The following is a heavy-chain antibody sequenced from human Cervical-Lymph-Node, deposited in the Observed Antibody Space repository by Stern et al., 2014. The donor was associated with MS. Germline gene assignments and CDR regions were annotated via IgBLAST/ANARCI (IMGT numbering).Heavy chain of an antibody. CDR3: AKDNGQWLVRVGAFDI. J-gene: IGHJ3*02. Sequence: EVQLEESGGGLVQPGRSLRLSCAASGFTFDDYAMHWVRQAPGRGLEWVSGINWNSGSIGYADSVKGRFTISRDNAKNSLYLQMNSLRADDTALYYCAKDNGQWLVRVGAFDIWGQGTMVTVSS. V-gene: IGHV3-9*01. CDR1: GFTFDDYA. D-gene: IGHD6-19*01. CDR2: INWNSGSI.